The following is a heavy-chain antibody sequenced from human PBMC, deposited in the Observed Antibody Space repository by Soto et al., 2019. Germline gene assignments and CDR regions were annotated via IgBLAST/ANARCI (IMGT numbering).Heavy chain of an antibody. D-gene: IGHD3-3*01. CDR2: IYYSGST. Sequence: PSETLSLTCTVSGGSISSYYWSWIRQPPGKGLEWIGYIYYSGSTNYNPSLKSRVTISVDTSKNQFSLKLSSVTAADTAVYYCARLKNPNRITIFGVVPDHFDYWGQGTLVTVSS. J-gene: IGHJ4*02. CDR1: GGSISSYY. CDR3: ARLKNPNRITIFGVVPDHFDY. V-gene: IGHV4-59*08.